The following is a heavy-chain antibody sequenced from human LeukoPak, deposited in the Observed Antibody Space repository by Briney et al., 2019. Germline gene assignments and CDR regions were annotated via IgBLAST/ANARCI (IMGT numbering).Heavy chain of an antibody. V-gene: IGHV2-5*02. Sequence: SGPTLVQPTPTLTLTCSFSGFSLSTRERGVGWIRQPPGKALEWLAIIYWDDDKRYSPSLKSRLTITKDTSKDQVVLTMSNMDPVDTATYYCARRAGGSSFDFWGPGTLVTVSS. D-gene: IGHD3-10*01. J-gene: IGHJ4*02. CDR2: IYWDDDK. CDR3: ARRAGGSSFDF. CDR1: GFSLSTRERG.